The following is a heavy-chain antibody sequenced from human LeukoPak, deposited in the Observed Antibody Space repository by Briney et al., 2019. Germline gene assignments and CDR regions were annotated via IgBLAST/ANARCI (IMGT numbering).Heavy chain of an antibody. V-gene: IGHV4-38-2*02. CDR2: IYHSGNT. J-gene: IGHJ5*02. CDR1: GYSISSGYY. CDR3: ARVRGGRLRFLAA. Sequence: PSETLSLTCTVSGYSISSGYYWGWIRQPPGKGLEWIGSIYHSGNTYYSPSLKSRVTLSVDTSKNHFSLKLNSVTAADTAVYYCARVRGGRLRFLAAWGQGTLVTVSS. D-gene: IGHD3-3*01.